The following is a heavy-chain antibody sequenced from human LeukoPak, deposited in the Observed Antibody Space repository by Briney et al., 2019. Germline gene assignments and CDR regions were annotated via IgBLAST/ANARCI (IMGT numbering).Heavy chain of an antibody. Sequence: SQTLSLTCVISGDSVCSNSAAWNWIRKSPSRGLEWLGRTYYRSKWFINYAPFVKSRIIINPDTPKNQVSLQLNSVTPGDTAVYYCTRSDCSSGRCPGFDNWGQGTLVTVSS. D-gene: IGHD6-19*01. CDR1: GDSVCSNSAA. CDR3: TRSDCSSGRCPGFDN. CDR2: TYYRSKWFI. J-gene: IGHJ4*02. V-gene: IGHV6-1*01.